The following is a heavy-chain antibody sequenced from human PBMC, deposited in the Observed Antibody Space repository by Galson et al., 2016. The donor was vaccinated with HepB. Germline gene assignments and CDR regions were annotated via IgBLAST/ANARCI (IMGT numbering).Heavy chain of an antibody. D-gene: IGHD3-3*01. CDR1: GGSISSSNW. V-gene: IGHV4-4*02. J-gene: IGHJ5*02. Sequence: ETLSLTCAVSGGSISSSNWWSWVRRPPGKGLEWIGEIYHSGSTNYNPSLKSRVTISVDKSKNQFSLKLSSVTAADTAVYYCARANYDFWSGYPKGDIWFDPWGQGTLVTVSS. CDR2: IYHSGST. CDR3: ARANYDFWSGYPKGDIWFDP.